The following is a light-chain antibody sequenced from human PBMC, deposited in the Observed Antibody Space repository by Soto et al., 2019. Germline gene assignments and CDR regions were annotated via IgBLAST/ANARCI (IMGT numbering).Light chain of an antibody. V-gene: IGKV1-5*03. Sequence: DIQMTQSPSTLSASVGDRVTITCRASQSINNWLSWYQQKPGKAPTLLIYKASNLDIGVPSRFSGSGSGTEFTLTISSLQHDDFATYYCQQYDTYWTFGQGTKVEIK. CDR1: QSINNW. CDR2: KAS. CDR3: QQYDTYWT. J-gene: IGKJ1*01.